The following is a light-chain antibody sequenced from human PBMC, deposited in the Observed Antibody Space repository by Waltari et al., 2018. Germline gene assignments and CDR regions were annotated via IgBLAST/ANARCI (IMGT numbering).Light chain of an antibody. J-gene: IGKJ1*01. CDR2: EIS. V-gene: IGKV2-24*01. CDR3: SQTSQFPLT. CDR1: QSLVTIDGNTY. Sequence: EIVMTQTPLSLPVTLGQPASIPCRSSQSLVTIDGNTYLNWLHQRPGQPPRLLLYEISKRVSGVPDRVSGSGAGTDFTLEITRVEPDDVGIYYCSQTSQFPLTFGQGTRVEIK.